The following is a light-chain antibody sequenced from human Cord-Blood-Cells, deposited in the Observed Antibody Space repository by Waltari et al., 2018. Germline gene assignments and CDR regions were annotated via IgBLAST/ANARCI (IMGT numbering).Light chain of an antibody. V-gene: IGLV3-1*01. CDR2: QDS. Sequence: SYELTQPPSVSVSPGQTASITCSGDKLGDKYACWYQQKPGQSPVLVIYQDSKRPPGISGRVSGSDSGNGATLTISWTQAMEEADYYWHAWDSSSYVFGTGTKVTVL. CDR1: KLGDKY. J-gene: IGLJ1*01. CDR3: HAWDSSSYV.